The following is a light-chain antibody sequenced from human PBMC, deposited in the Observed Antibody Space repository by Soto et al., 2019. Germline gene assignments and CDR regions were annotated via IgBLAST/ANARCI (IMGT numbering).Light chain of an antibody. CDR3: SSYTSSSTLGV. J-gene: IGLJ3*02. Sequence: QSVLTQPASVSGSPGQSVTISCTGTSSDIGRYNYVSWYQQHPGKAPKLMIYDVSTRPSGVSNRFSGSKSGNTASLTISGLQAEDEADYYCSSYTSSSTLGVFGGRTKLTVL. V-gene: IGLV2-14*01. CDR1: SSDIGRYNY. CDR2: DVS.